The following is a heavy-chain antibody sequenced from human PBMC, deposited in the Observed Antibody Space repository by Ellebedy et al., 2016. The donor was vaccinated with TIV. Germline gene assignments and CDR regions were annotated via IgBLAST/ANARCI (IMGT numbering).Heavy chain of an antibody. D-gene: IGHD3-22*01. J-gene: IGHJ4*02. Sequence: GGSLRLSCAASGFPLRNYAMSWVRQAPGKGLEWVSTISGSGDSIYYAGSVKGRFTISRDNSKNTLFLQMDSLRAEDTAVYYCAKRPLTMIVLAEYFFDYWGQGTLVTVSS. CDR1: GFPLRNYA. CDR2: ISGSGDSI. V-gene: IGHV3-23*01. CDR3: AKRPLTMIVLAEYFFDY.